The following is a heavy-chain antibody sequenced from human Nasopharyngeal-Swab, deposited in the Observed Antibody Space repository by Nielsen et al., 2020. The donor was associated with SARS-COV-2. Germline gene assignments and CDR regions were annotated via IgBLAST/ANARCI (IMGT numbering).Heavy chain of an antibody. D-gene: IGHD3-3*01. Sequence: GSLRLSCTVSGGSISSSSYYWGWIRQPPGKGLEWIGGIYYSGSTYYNPSLKSRVTISVDTSKNQFSLKLSSVTAADTAVYYCARSLLRFLEWTNFDYWGQGTLVTVSS. CDR2: IYYSGST. V-gene: IGHV4-39*07. J-gene: IGHJ4*02. CDR3: ARSLLRFLEWTNFDY. CDR1: GGSISSSSYY.